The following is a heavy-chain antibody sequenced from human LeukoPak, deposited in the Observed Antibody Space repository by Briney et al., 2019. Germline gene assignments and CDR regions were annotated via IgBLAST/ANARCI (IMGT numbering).Heavy chain of an antibody. D-gene: IGHD5-18*01. CDR3: ARDGYTYGTGAFDI. CDR1: GFXFSSYG. Sequence: GGSLRLSCAASGFXFSSYGMDWVRQAPGKGLEWVAVIWHDGVNKYYADSVKGRFTISRDNSKNTLYLQMNSLRAEDTAVYYCARDGYTYGTGAFDIWGQGTMVTVSS. V-gene: IGHV3-33*01. CDR2: IWHDGVNK. J-gene: IGHJ3*02.